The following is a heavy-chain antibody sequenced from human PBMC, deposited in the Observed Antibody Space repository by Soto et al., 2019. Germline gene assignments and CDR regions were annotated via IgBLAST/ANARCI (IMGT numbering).Heavy chain of an antibody. Sequence: SETLCLSCTVSGFSVNRGDYYWAWMGQPPGKGLECIVSVYYSGGTHQNPSQSRFIISIDTAKNQICLRLKSVAAADTAVYYCARHFRSYSGAFHWFGPRGQGTLVTVSS. V-gene: IGHV4-39*01. CDR3: ARHFRSYSGAFHWFGP. CDR2: VYYSGGT. J-gene: IGHJ5*02. CDR1: GFSVNRGDYY. D-gene: IGHD1-26*01.